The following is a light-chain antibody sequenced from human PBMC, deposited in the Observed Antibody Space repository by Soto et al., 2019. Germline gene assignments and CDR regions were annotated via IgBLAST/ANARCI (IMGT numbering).Light chain of an antibody. CDR2: AAS. CDR3: QQRRQWPRT. V-gene: IGKV3-11*01. J-gene: IGKJ2*02. CDR1: QSVDNY. Sequence: EIVLTQSPATLSLSPGERATLSCRASQSVDNYLAWYQQKPGQAPRLLIYAASSRATGIAARFSGSGSGTAFTLTISSLEHEYFAVYYCQQRRQWPRTFGQGTKLEIK.